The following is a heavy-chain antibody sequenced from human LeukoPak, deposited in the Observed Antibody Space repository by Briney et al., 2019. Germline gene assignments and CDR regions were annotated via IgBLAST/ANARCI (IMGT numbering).Heavy chain of an antibody. J-gene: IGHJ4*01. CDR1: GFTFSNSA. CDR3: AKGIYSSGWSYFDY. Sequence: TGGSLRLSCAASGFTFSNSAMSWVRQAPGKGLEWVSTLSGSGITTYYADSVKGRFTISRDNSKNTLYLQMNSLRAEDTAVYYCAKGIYSSGWSYFDYWGHGTLVTVS. V-gene: IGHV3-23*01. CDR2: LSGSGITT. D-gene: IGHD6-19*01.